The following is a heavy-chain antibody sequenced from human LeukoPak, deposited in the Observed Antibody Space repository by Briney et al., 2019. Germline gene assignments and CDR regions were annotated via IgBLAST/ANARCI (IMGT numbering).Heavy chain of an antibody. CDR2: IYYSGST. Sequence: SETLSLTCTVSGGSISSYYWSWIRQPPGKGLEWIGYIYYSGSTNYNPSLKSRVTISVDTSKNQFSLKLSSVTAADTAVYYCARVLYYDSSGYPAKDWYFDLWGRGTLVTVSS. D-gene: IGHD3-22*01. J-gene: IGHJ2*01. CDR3: ARVLYYDSSGYPAKDWYFDL. V-gene: IGHV4-59*01. CDR1: GGSISSYY.